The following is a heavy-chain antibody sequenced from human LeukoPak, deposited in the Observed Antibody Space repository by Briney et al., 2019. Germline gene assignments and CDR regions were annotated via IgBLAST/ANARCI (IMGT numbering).Heavy chain of an antibody. Sequence: PSETLSLTCTVSGDSISNSEDHWTWIRQHPGKGLEWIGYTSNSGYPDPNPALKSRLTISLDTSQNQVSLRLSSVTVADTAVYYCVREPTQPLRFGEFHPFDNWGQGTLVTVSS. J-gene: IGHJ4*02. V-gene: IGHV4-31*03. D-gene: IGHD3-10*01. CDR1: GDSISNSEDH. CDR2: TSNSGYP. CDR3: VREPTQPLRFGEFHPFDN.